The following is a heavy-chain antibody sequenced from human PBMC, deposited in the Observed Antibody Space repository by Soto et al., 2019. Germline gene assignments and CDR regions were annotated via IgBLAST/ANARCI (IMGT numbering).Heavy chain of an antibody. CDR3: ASYGRYAVAGTFDY. D-gene: IGHD6-19*01. V-gene: IGHV3-33*01. J-gene: IGHJ4*02. CDR1: GFTFSSYG. CDR2: IWYDGSNK. Sequence: SLRLSCAASGFTFSSYGMHWVRQAPGKGLEWVAVIWYDGSNKYYADSVKGRFTISRDNSKNTLYLQMNSLRAEDTAVYYCASYGRYAVAGTFDYWGRGTLVTVSS.